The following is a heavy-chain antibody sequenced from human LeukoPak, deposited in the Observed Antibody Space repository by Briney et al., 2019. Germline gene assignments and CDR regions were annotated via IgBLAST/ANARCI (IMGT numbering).Heavy chain of an antibody. D-gene: IGHD7-27*01. J-gene: IGHJ4*02. CDR3: TRDGDGNCDY. CDR1: GYTFSSYW. CDR2: ITTDGSTT. V-gene: IGHV3-74*01. Sequence: GGSLRHSCAASGYTFSSYWMHWVRPAPGKGLVWVSRITTDGSTTNYADSVQGRFTISRDNAKNTLYVQMNSLRAEDTAIYYCTRDGDGNCDYWGQGTLVAVSS.